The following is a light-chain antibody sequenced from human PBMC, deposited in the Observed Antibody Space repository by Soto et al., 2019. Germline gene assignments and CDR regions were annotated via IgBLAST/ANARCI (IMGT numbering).Light chain of an antibody. J-gene: IGLJ2*01. V-gene: IGLV1-47*02. Sequence: QSVLTQPPSVSGTPGQRVTISCTGGRYNLGAGNDVHWYQQLPGTAPKLLIYSNNQRPSGVPDRFSGSKSGTSASLAISGLRSEDEADYYCAAWDDSLSGPNVVFGGGTKLTVL. CDR2: SNN. CDR1: RYNLGAGND. CDR3: AAWDDSLSGPNVV.